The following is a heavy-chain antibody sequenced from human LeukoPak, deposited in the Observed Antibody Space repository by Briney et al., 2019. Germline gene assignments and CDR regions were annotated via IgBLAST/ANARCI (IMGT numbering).Heavy chain of an antibody. CDR1: GFTFSSYG. CDR3: AKAVIVVVPAAPFDY. V-gene: IGHV3-30*02. D-gene: IGHD2-2*01. CDR2: IRYDGSNK. Sequence: PGGSLRLSCAASGFTFSSYGMHWVRQAPGKGLEWVAFIRYDGSNKYYADSVKGRFTISRDNSKNTLYLQMNSLRAEDTAVYYCAKAVIVVVPAAPFDYWGQGTLVTVSS. J-gene: IGHJ4*02.